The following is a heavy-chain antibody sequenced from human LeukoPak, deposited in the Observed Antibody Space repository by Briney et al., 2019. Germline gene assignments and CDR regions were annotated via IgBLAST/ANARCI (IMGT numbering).Heavy chain of an antibody. CDR2: INHSGST. CDR3: ATIRASGYYYYYMDV. J-gene: IGHJ6*03. V-gene: IGHV4-34*01. Sequence: SETLSLTCAVYGGSFSGYYWSWIRQPPGKGLEWIGEINHSGSTNYNPSLKSRVTISVDTSKNQFSLKLSSVTAADTAVYYCATIRASGYYYYYMDVWGKGTTVTVSS. D-gene: IGHD3-10*01. CDR1: GGSFSGYY.